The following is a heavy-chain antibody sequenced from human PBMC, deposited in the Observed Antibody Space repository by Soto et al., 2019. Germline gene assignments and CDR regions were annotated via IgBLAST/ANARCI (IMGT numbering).Heavy chain of an antibody. V-gene: IGHV4-59*01. D-gene: IGHD5-12*01. J-gene: IGHJ6*02. CDR2: IYYSGST. CDR1: GGSISSYY. CDR3: ARAGKIRLHPTPDPNQGMDV. Sequence: PSETLSLTCTVSGGSISSYYWSWIRQPPGKGLEWIGYIYYSGSTNYNPSLKSRVTISVDTSKNQFSLKLSSVTAADTAVYYCARAGKIRLHPTPDPNQGMDVWGQGTTVTVSS.